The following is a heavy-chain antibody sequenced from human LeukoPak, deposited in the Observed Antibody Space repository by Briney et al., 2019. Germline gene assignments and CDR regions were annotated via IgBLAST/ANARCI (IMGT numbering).Heavy chain of an antibody. Sequence: SETLSLTCTVSGGSINSISYYWGWIRQPPGKGLEWIGSIYYDGSTNYNPSLKSRVTISVDTSKNQFSLKLSSVTAADTAVYYCARVGWDDAFDIWGQGTMVTVSS. CDR1: GGSINSISYY. V-gene: IGHV4-39*07. CDR3: ARVGWDDAFDI. D-gene: IGHD1-26*01. CDR2: IYYDGST. J-gene: IGHJ3*02.